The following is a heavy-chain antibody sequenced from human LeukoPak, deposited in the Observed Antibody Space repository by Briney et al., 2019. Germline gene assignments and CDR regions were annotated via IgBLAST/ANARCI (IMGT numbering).Heavy chain of an antibody. D-gene: IGHD1-1*01. V-gene: IGHV3-21*01. Sequence: PGGSLRLSCAASGFTFSSYEMTWVRQAPGKGLEWVSSISSSSYIYYADSVKGRFTISRDNAKNSLYLQMNSLRAEDTAVYYCARISPQLERRQKYYYYYMDVWGKGTTVTVSS. CDR1: GFTFSSYE. J-gene: IGHJ6*03. CDR3: ARISPQLERRQKYYYYYMDV. CDR2: ISSSSYI.